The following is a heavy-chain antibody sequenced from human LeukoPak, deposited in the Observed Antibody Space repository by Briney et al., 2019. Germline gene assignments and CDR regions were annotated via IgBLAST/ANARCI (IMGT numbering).Heavy chain of an antibody. J-gene: IGHJ5*02. CDR3: ARHWGAAAGTRIWFDP. Sequence: SETLSLTCTVSGGSISSYYWSWIRQPPGKGLEWIGYIYTSGSTNYNPSLKSRVTISVDTSKNQFSLKLSSVTAADTAVYYCARHWGAAAGTRIWFDPWGQGTLVTVSS. CDR2: IYTSGST. CDR1: GGSISSYY. V-gene: IGHV4-4*09. D-gene: IGHD6-13*01.